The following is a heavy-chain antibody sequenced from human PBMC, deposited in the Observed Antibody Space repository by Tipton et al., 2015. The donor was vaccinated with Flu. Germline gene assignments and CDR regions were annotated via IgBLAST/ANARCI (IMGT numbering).Heavy chain of an antibody. Sequence: TLSLTCAVSGFSIRSSNYYWGWIRQPPGKGLEWIGNIFYSGNSKYNPSLKSRVTMSVETSKNQFSLKLNSVTAADTAAYYCSRSTYYYGSGSSDYWGQGTLVTVSS. V-gene: IGHV4-39*07. CDR1: GFSIRSSNYY. CDR2: IFYSGNS. J-gene: IGHJ4*02. CDR3: SRSTYYYGSGSSDY. D-gene: IGHD3-10*01.